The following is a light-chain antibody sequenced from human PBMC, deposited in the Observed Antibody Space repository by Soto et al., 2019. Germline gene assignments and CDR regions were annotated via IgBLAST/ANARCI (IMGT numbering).Light chain of an antibody. CDR3: QQGYSTPS. J-gene: IGKJ3*01. CDR2: AAS. CDR1: QSISNH. Sequence: DIQMTQSPSSLSASVGDRVTITCRASQSISNHLNWYQQKPGKAPKLLIYAASSLQSGVPSRFSGSGSGTDFTLTISSLQPEDFATYYCQQGYSTPSFGPGTKVDIK. V-gene: IGKV1-39*01.